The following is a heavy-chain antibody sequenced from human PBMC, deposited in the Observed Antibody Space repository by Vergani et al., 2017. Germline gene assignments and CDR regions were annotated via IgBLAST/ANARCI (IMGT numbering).Heavy chain of an antibody. CDR2: IRGSGGSK. V-gene: IGHV3-23*01. Sequence: EVQLLESGGGLVQPGGSLRLSFAASGLPFGTYAMSWFRRAPGRGLEWVSAIRGSGGSKYYADSVKARFTISRDNAKNTLYLQMNSLRAEGTAVYYCARLGYCSSTSCYASGADMDVWGKGTTVTVSS. CDR3: ARLGYCSSTSCYASGADMDV. CDR1: GLPFGTYA. J-gene: IGHJ6*03. D-gene: IGHD2-2*01.